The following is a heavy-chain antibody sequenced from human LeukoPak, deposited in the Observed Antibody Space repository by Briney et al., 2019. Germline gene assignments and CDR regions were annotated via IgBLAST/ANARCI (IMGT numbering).Heavy chain of an antibody. J-gene: IGHJ6*03. V-gene: IGHV1-24*01. CDR2: FDPEDGET. CDR3: AKDGPYLTGTNYYYYYYVDV. CDR1: GYTLTELS. Sequence: ASVKVSCKVSGYTLTELSMHWVRQAPGKGLEWMGGFDPEDGETIYAQKFQGRVTMTEDTSTDTAYMELSSLRSEDTAVYYCAKDGPYLTGTNYYYYYYVDVWGKGTTVTVSS. D-gene: IGHD1-20*01.